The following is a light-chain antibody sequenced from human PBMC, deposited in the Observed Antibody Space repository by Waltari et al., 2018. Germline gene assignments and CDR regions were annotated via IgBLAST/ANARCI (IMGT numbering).Light chain of an antibody. Sequence: QSVLTQPPSVSGAPGQTVTISCTGSSSDIGPFDVPSYQHFPKTAPKLLVFGNTNRPSGVPDRFSGSKSGTSASLAITGLQAEDEADYYCQSYDNTLGNSGVFGGGTKVTVL. CDR1: SSDIGPFD. J-gene: IGLJ3*02. CDR2: GNT. V-gene: IGLV1-40*01. CDR3: QSYDNTLGNSGV.